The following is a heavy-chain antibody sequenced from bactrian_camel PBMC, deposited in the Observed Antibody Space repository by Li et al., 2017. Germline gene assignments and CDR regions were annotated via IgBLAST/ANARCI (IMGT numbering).Heavy chain of an antibody. D-gene: IGHD7*01. CDR2: IISSGGST. J-gene: IGHJ4*01. CDR3: VAGRVCVDLGRGRPDY. Sequence: VQLVESGGGLVQPGGSLRLSCAASGFTFSTETMTWVRQAPGKGLEWVSAIISSGGSTAYADSVKGRFTISRDNAKNTLYLQMNSLKPEDTAMYYCVAGRVCVDLGRGRPDYWGQGTQVTVS. V-gene: IGHV3S42*01. CDR1: GFTFSTET.